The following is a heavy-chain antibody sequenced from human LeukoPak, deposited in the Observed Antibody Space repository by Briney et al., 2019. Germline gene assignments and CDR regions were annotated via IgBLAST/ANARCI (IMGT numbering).Heavy chain of an antibody. CDR3: ASGSTPGNGYYFDH. V-gene: IGHV3-23*01. D-gene: IGHD3-10*01. J-gene: IGHJ4*01. Sequence: GGSLRLSCAASGFTFSTYALGWIRQAPGKGLEWVSSITGGGDAFYAESVKGRFAISRDNSRSTLYLQMNSLRADDTDIYYCASGSTPGNGYYFDHWGQGTLVTVSS. CDR1: GFTFSTYA. CDR2: ITGGGDA.